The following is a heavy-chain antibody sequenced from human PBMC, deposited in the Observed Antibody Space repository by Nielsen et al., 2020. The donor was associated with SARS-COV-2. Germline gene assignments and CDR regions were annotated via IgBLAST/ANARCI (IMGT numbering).Heavy chain of an antibody. CDR2: IYNSGST. Sequence: SETLSLTCTVSGGSLISGDNYWSWIRQPPGKGLEWIGYIYNSGSTYYNPSLKSRVTISADTSKNQFSLKLSAVTATDTAVYYCARGKGDGYAGLWAYNWFDPWGQGTLVTVSS. J-gene: IGHJ5*02. D-gene: IGHD2-15*01. CDR3: ARGKGDGYAGLWAYNWFDP. V-gene: IGHV4-30-4*01. CDR1: GGSLISGDNY.